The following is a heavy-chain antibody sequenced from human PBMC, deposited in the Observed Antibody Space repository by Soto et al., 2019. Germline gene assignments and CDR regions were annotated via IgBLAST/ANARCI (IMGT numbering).Heavy chain of an antibody. J-gene: IGHJ4*02. CDR1: VDSISTFY. V-gene: IGHV4-59*01. CDR2: IHYSGST. D-gene: IGHD3-3*01. CDR3: ARVRSNLFDY. Sequence: PSETLSLTCTVSVDSISTFYWSWIRQPPGKGLEWIGYIHYSGSTNYNPSLKSQVIISVDTSKNQFSLKLSSVTAADTAVYFCARVRSNLFDYWGQGTLVTVSS.